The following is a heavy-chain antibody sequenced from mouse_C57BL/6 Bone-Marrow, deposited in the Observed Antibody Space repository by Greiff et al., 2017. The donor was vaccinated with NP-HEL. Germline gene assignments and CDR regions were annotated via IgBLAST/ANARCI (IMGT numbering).Heavy chain of an antibody. D-gene: IGHD3-1*01. CDR2: IDPSDSYT. CDR3: ASAQLFAY. V-gene: IGHV1-59*01. CDR1: GYTFTSYR. Sequence: VQLQQPGAELVRPGTSVKLSCKASGYTFTSYRMHWVKQRPGQGLEWIGVIDPSDSYTNYNQKFKGKATLTVDTSSSTAYMQLSSLTSEDSAVYYCASAQLFAYWGQGTLVTVSA. J-gene: IGHJ3*01.